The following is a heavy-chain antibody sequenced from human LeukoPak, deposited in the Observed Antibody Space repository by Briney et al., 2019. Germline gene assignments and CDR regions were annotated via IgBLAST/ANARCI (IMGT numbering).Heavy chain of an antibody. D-gene: IGHD5-18*01. J-gene: IGHJ5*02. V-gene: IGHV3-23*01. Sequence: GGSLRLSCAASGFTFSNYAMNWVRQAPGKGLEWVSTIIASSGSTFYADSVKGRFTISRDNAKNSLYLQMNSLRAEDTAVYYCARVRAGYGYGPWGQGTLVTVSS. CDR3: ARVRAGYGYGP. CDR2: IIASSGST. CDR1: GFTFSNYA.